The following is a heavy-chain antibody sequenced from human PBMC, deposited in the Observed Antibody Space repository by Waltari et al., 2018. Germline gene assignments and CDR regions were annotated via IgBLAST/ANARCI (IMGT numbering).Heavy chain of an antibody. Sequence: QVQLVQSGAEVKKPGASVKVSCKASGYTFTGYYMHWVRQAPGQGLEWMGWINPNSGGTNYAQNFQGRVTMTRETSISTAYMELSRLRSDDTAVYYCARAMGGQPLLAGPGVYWGQGTLVTVSS. CDR1: GYTFTGYY. CDR2: INPNSGGT. CDR3: ARAMGGQPLLAGPGVY. V-gene: IGHV1-2*02. D-gene: IGHD2-21*02. J-gene: IGHJ4*02.